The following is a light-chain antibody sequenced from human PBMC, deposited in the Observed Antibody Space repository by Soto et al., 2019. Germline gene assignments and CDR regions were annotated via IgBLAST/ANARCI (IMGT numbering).Light chain of an antibody. Sequence: QSALTQPASVSGSAGQSITISCTGTSTDVGGYNYVSWYQQHPGKVPKLIIYEVSNRPSGVTSRFSGSKSGNTASLTISGLQAEDEADYYGSSYTSSSTLSYVFGTGTKV. CDR2: EVS. J-gene: IGLJ1*01. CDR1: STDVGGYNY. V-gene: IGLV2-14*01. CDR3: SSYTSSSTLSYV.